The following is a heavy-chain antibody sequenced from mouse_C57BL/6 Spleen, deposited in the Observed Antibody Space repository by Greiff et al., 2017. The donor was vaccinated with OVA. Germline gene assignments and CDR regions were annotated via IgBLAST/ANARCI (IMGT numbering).Heavy chain of an antibody. Sequence: QVQLQQSGAELARPGASVKLSCKASGYTFTSYGISWVKQRTGQGLEWIGEIYPRSGNTYYNEKFKGKATLTADKSSSTAYMELRSLTSEDSAVYFCARRGYGTEYWYFDVWGTGTTVTVSS. CDR3: ARRGYGTEYWYFDV. J-gene: IGHJ1*03. D-gene: IGHD1-1*01. CDR1: GYTFTSYG. V-gene: IGHV1-81*01. CDR2: IYPRSGNT.